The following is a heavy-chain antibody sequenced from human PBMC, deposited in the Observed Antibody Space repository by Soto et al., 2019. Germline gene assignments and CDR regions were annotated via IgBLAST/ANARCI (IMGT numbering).Heavy chain of an antibody. V-gene: IGHV3-66*01. CDR1: GFTVSSNY. Sequence: GGSLRLSCAASGFTVSSNYMSWVRQAPGKGLEWVSVIYSGGSTYYADSVKGRFTISRDNSKNTLYLQMNSLRAEDTAVYYCARVYSSSWYGEYFQHWGQGTLVTVSS. D-gene: IGHD6-13*01. J-gene: IGHJ1*01. CDR2: IYSGGST. CDR3: ARVYSSSWYGEYFQH.